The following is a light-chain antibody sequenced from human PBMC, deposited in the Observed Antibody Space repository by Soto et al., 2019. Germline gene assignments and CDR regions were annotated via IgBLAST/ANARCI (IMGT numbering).Light chain of an antibody. CDR1: SSDVGHCDY. V-gene: IGLV2-14*01. CDR3: SSYTTAYTQV. J-gene: IGLJ3*02. CDR2: EVT. Sequence: QSALTQPASVSGSPGQSITISCTGTSSDVGHCDYVSWYQQHPGKVPKLIISEVTTRPSGVSDRFSGSKSGNTASLTISRLQAEDEAHYYCSSYTTAYTQVFGGGTKLTVL.